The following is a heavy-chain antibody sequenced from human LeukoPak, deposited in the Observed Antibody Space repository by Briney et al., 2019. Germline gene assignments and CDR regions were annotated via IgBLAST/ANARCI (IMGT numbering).Heavy chain of an antibody. Sequence: SETLSLTCTVSGGSISSYYWSWIRQPPGKGLEWIGYIYHSGSTSYNPSLKSRVTISVDMSKNQFSLKLSSVTAADTAVYFCARVRSSSGWDLGYWGQGTLVTVSS. J-gene: IGHJ4*02. D-gene: IGHD6-19*01. CDR2: IYHSGST. CDR3: ARVRSSSGWDLGY. CDR1: GGSISSYY. V-gene: IGHV4-59*01.